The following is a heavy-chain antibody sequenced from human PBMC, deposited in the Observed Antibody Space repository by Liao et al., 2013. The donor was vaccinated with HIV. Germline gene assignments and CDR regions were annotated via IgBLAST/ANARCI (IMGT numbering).Heavy chain of an antibody. CDR2: IYTSGNT. J-gene: IGHJ6*03. D-gene: IGHD6-19*01. Sequence: QVQLQESGPGLVKPSETLSLTCSVSGGSISDYYWNWVRQPAGKGLEWIGRIYTSGNTNYNPSLQESSHHVSRHVQETSSPSKLSSVTAADTAMYYCARDGRVAVAGSKNYYYYQYMDVWGKGTTVTVSS. CDR3: ARDGRVAVAGSKNYYYYQYMDV. V-gene: IGHV4-4*07. CDR1: GGSISDYY.